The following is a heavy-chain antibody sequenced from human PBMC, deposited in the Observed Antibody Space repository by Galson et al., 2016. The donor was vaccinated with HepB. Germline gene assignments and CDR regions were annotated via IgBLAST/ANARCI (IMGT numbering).Heavy chain of an antibody. CDR1: GFTFSTYG. J-gene: IGHJ3*02. CDR3: AKDPQYTTSSRGAFDI. Sequence: SLRLSCAASGFTFSTYGMNWVRQAPGKGLEWVSGIRERSGSTNYADSVKGRFTISRDNSKNTLYLQMNSLGAEDTAVYYCAKDPQYTTSSRGAFDIWGQGTMVTVSS. D-gene: IGHD6-6*01. CDR2: IRERSGST. V-gene: IGHV3-23*01.